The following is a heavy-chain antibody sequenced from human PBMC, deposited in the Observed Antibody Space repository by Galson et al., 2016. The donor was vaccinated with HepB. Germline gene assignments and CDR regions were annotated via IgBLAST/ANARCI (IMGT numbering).Heavy chain of an antibody. CDR3: AKGWQSSEWSPGDD. CDR2: ITYDGSKQ. J-gene: IGHJ4*02. Sequence: SLRLSCAASGFTFSSYGMHWVRQTPGKGLEWIAVITYDGSKQYYRDSVKGRFTVSRDNSKNTLYLQMGGLRDGDTAVYYCAKGWQSSEWSPGDDWGQGTLVTVSS. D-gene: IGHD3-3*01. CDR1: GFTFSSYG. V-gene: IGHV3-30*18.